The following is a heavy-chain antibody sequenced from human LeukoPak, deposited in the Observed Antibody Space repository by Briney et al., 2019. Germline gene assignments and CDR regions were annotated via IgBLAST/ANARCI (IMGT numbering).Heavy chain of an antibody. CDR1: GGSISTSSYY. V-gene: IGHV4-39*01. D-gene: IGHD4-17*01. J-gene: IGHJ6*03. CDR2: IYHSGST. Sequence: SETLSLTCALSGGSISTSSYYWGWIRQPPGEGLEWIGSIYHSGSTYYNPSLKSRVTISVDTSKSQFSLRLNSVTAADTAVYYCATTTLTLGYYYYYMDVWDRGTTVTVSS. CDR3: ATTTLTLGYYYYYMDV.